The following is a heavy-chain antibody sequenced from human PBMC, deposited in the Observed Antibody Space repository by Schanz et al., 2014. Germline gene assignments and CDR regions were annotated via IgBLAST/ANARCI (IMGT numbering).Heavy chain of an antibody. J-gene: IGHJ6*02. CDR1: GYTFSSYA. D-gene: IGHD6-19*01. V-gene: IGHV1-2*06. CDR3: ARENTAVAGMPRVMDV. Sequence: QVQLVQSGAEVKKPGASVKVSCKASGYTFSSYAITWVRQAPGQGLEWMGRVSPYSGDTNYAQMFQGRVTMTTDTSISTAYMELSRLTSDDTAVFFCARENTAVAGMPRVMDVWGQGTTVTVTS. CDR2: VSPYSGDT.